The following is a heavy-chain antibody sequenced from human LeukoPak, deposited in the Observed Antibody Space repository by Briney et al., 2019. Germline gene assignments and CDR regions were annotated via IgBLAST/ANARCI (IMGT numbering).Heavy chain of an antibody. Sequence: PSETLSLTCTVSGGSISSYYWSWIRQPAGKGLEWIGRIYTSGSTNYNPSLKSRVTMSVDTSKNQFSLKLSSVTAADTAVYCCARHAYSSGAGDFDYWGQGTLVTVSS. D-gene: IGHD6-19*01. CDR1: GGSISSYY. CDR2: IYTSGST. CDR3: ARHAYSSGAGDFDY. V-gene: IGHV4-4*07. J-gene: IGHJ4*02.